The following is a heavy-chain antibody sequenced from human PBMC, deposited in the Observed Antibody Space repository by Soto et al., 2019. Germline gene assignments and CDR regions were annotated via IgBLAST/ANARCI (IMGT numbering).Heavy chain of an antibody. Sequence: PGGSLRLSCYATGFNFSDFWMRWVRQPPVKGPEWVSNITSDGRDVSYADSVRGRFTIYRDDARNTLYLQMSDLRVEDTANYYSTRDDSGLGIDYWGQGTQVTVSS. CDR1: GFNFSDFW. V-gene: IGHV3-74*01. CDR2: ITSDGRDV. D-gene: IGHD1-26*01. J-gene: IGHJ4*02. CDR3: TRDDSGLGIDY.